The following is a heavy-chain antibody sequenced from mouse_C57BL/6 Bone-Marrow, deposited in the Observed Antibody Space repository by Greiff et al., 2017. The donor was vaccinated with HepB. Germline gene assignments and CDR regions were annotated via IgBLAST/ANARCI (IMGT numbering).Heavy chain of an antibody. D-gene: IGHD1-1*01. J-gene: IGHJ2*01. V-gene: IGHV2-9-1*01. Sequence: QVQLKQSGPGLVAPSQSLSITCTVSGFSLTSYAISWVRQPPGKGLEWLGVIWTGGGTNYNSALKSRLSISKDNSKSQVFLKMNSLQTDDTSRYYCARNYYGSSHYFDYWGQGTTLTVSS. CDR2: IWTGGGT. CDR1: GFSLTSYA. CDR3: ARNYYGSSHYFDY.